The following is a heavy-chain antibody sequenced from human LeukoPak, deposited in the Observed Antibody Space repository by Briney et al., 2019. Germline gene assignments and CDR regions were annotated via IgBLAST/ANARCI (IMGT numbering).Heavy chain of an antibody. CDR1: GYTFTSYG. D-gene: IGHD1-7*01. V-gene: IGHV1-18*01. J-gene: IGHJ4*02. CDR2: ISAYNGNT. CDR3: ARSLSAGTTDLADY. Sequence: ASVTVSCKASGYTFTSYGISWVRQAPGQGLEWMGWISAYNGNTNYAQKLQGRVTMTTDTSTSTAYMELRSMRSDNTVVYCCARSLSAGTTDLADYWGQGTLVTVSS.